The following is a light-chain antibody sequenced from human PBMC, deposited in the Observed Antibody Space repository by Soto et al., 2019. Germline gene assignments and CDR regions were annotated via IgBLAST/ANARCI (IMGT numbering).Light chain of an antibody. Sequence: EILMTQSPAPLSVSPGERATLSFRASQSVDGNLAWYQQKPGQAPRLLIYGASTRATGISARFSGSGSGTEFTLTISSLQSEDFGVYYCQQYNNWWTFGQGTKVDTK. CDR2: GAS. V-gene: IGKV3-15*01. CDR1: QSVDGN. J-gene: IGKJ1*01. CDR3: QQYNNWWT.